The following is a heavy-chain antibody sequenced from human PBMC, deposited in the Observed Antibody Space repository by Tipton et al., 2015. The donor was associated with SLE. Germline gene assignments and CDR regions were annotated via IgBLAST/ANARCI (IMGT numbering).Heavy chain of an antibody. CDR2: IYSSGDR. CDR1: GGSISSSSYY. Sequence: GLVKPSETLSLTCTVSGGSISSSSYYWGWIRQSAGRGLEWIGRIYSSGDRDYNPSLRSRVTMSIDASQNRVSLRLKSVSAADTAVYYCARGSDGEYVRYFDVWGPGTLVTVSS. CDR3: ARGSDGEYVRYFDV. V-gene: IGHV4-61*02. D-gene: IGHD4-17*01. J-gene: IGHJ2*01.